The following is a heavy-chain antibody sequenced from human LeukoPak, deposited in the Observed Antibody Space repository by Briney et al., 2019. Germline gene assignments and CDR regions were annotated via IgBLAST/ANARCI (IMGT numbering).Heavy chain of an antibody. Sequence: GGSLRLSCAASGFTVTSNYMTWVRQAPGKGLEWVSSIGPSGSTTYYADSVKGRFTISRDNSKNTLYLQMNSLRAEDTAVYYCAKIPGVGLGSDYWGQGTLVTVSS. D-gene: IGHD1-26*01. J-gene: IGHJ4*02. CDR2: IGPSGSTT. CDR1: GFTVTSNY. V-gene: IGHV3-23*01. CDR3: AKIPGVGLGSDY.